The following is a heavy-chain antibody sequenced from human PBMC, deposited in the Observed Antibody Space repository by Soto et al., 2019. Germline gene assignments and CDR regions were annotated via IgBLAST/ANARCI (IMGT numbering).Heavy chain of an antibody. CDR3: AKDLGGDSSGYYYLDYHYGMAV. CDR2: ISYDGSNK. CDR1: GFTFSSYG. V-gene: IGHV3-30*18. J-gene: IGHJ6*02. Sequence: GGSLRLACAASGFTFSSYGMHWVRQAPGKGLEWVAAISYDGSNKYYADSVKGRFTISRDNSKNTLYLQMNSLRAEDTAVYYCAKDLGGDSSGYYYLDYHYGMAVWGQGTTVTVSS. D-gene: IGHD3-22*01.